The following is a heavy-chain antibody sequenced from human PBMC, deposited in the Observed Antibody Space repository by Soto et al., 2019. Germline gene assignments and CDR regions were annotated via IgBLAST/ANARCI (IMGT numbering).Heavy chain of an antibody. J-gene: IGHJ4*02. CDR1: GGSFTGYH. Sequence: QVQLQQWGAGLLKPSETLSLTCAVYGGSFTGYHWTWIRQPPGTGLEWIGEINHSGSTNYNPSLKRRVTISVDTSKNQFSLKLSSVTAADTALYYGTRDKITGLFDSWGQGTLVTVSS. CDR3: TRDKITGLFDS. D-gene: IGHD2-8*02. V-gene: IGHV4-34*01. CDR2: INHSGST.